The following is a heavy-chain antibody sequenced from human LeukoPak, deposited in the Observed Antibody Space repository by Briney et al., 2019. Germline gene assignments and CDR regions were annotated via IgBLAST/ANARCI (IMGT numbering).Heavy chain of an antibody. D-gene: IGHD4-17*01. V-gene: IGHV4-4*07. CDR3: AIDTPTVTTNDY. Sequence: PSETLSLTCTVSGGSINSYYWSWIRQPAGKGLEWIGRIYSSGSTNYNPSLKSRVTMSVDTSKKQFSLKLNSVTAADTAVYYCAIDTPTVTTNDYWGQGTLVTVSS. CDR2: IYSSGST. CDR1: GGSINSYY. J-gene: IGHJ4*02.